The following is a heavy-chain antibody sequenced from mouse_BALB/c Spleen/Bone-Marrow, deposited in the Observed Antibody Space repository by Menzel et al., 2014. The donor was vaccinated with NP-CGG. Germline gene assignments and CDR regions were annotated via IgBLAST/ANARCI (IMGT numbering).Heavy chain of an antibody. CDR3: ARLTPDYAMDY. CDR2: ISSGGSYT. J-gene: IGHJ4*01. CDR1: GFTFSNYG. V-gene: IGHV5-6*01. D-gene: IGHD1-3*01. Sequence: DVQLVESGGDLVKPGGSLKLSCAASGFTFSNYGMSWVRQTPDKRLEWVVTISSGGSYTYSPDSVKGRFTISRDNAKNTLYLQMNSLKSEDAAMYYCARLTPDYAMDYWGQGTSVTVSS.